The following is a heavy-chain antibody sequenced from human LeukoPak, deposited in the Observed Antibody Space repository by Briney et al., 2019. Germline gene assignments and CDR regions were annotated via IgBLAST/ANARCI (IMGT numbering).Heavy chain of an antibody. CDR1: GFTFSSYW. CDR2: IKEDGGEQ. Sequence: GGSLRLSCAASGFTFSSYWMSWVRQAPGMGLEWVANIKEDGGEQYYVDSVKGRFTISRGNAKNSLYLQMNTLRAEDTAVYYCARFTRRSPQDYWGQGTLVIVSS. CDR3: ARFTRRSPQDY. D-gene: IGHD6-13*01. J-gene: IGHJ4*02. V-gene: IGHV3-7*03.